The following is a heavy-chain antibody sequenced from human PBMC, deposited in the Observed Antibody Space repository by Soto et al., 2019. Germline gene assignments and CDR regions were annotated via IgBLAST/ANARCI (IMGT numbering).Heavy chain of an antibody. J-gene: IGHJ4*02. CDR1: GFTFSSYA. Sequence: EVQLLESGGGLVQPGGSLRLSCAASGFTFSSYAMSWVRQAPGKGLEWVSAISASGGSTYYADSVTGRFTISRDNSKNTRYVEMISRRAEDTAVSDCAKLSSPINDIAAAGPDYWGQGTLVTVSS. CDR3: AKLSSPINDIAAAGPDY. V-gene: IGHV3-23*01. D-gene: IGHD6-13*01. CDR2: ISASGGST.